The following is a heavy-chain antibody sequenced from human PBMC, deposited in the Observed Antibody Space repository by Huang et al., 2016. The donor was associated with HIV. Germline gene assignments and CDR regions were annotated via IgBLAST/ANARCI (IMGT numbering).Heavy chain of an antibody. CDR2: IYYSGTT. Sequence: LQLQESGPGLVKSSETLSLICTVSGGSISSSSYYWGWIRQPPGKGPEWIGSIYYSGTTYHHPPLKSRVTISVDTSKNQFSLKVNSVTAADTAVYYCARHGRVAGHYYNNMDVWGRGTTVTVSS. CDR1: GGSISSSSYY. J-gene: IGHJ6*02. V-gene: IGHV4-39*01. CDR3: ARHGRVAGHYYNNMDV. D-gene: IGHD6-19*01.